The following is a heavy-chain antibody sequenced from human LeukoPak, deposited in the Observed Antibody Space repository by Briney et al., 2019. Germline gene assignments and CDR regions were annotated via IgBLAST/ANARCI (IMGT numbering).Heavy chain of an antibody. D-gene: IGHD4-23*01. V-gene: IGHV1-46*01. CDR3: ARFDGNPYYFDY. J-gene: IGHJ4*02. CDR1: GYTFTSYY. Sequence: ASVKVSCKASGYTFTSYYMHWVRQAPGQGLEWMGIINPSGGSTSYAQKFQGGVTMTRDTSTSTVYMELSSLRSEDTAVHHCARFDGNPYYFDYWGQGTLVTVSS. CDR2: INPSGGST.